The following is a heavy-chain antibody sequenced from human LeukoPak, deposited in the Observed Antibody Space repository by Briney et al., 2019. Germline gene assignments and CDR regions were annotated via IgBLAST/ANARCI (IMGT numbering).Heavy chain of an antibody. J-gene: IGHJ6*03. V-gene: IGHV3-13*01. D-gene: IGHD3-3*01. Sequence: GSLRLSCAASGFTFSSYDVHWVRQATGKGLEWVSAIGTAGDTYYPGSVKGRSTISRENAKNSLYLQMNSLRAGDTAVYYCARASSGIGVVYHYYYMDVWGKGTTVTVSS. CDR3: ARASSGIGVVYHYYYMDV. CDR2: IGTAGDT. CDR1: GFTFSSYD.